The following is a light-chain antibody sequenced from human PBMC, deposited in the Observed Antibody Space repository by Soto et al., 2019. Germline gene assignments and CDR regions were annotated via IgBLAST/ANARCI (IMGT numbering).Light chain of an antibody. CDR3: SSYKSSSTLLYV. CDR1: SSDVGGYNY. J-gene: IGLJ1*01. V-gene: IGLV2-14*01. Sequence: QSVLTQPASVSGSPGQSITISCTGTSSDVGGYNYVSWYQRHPGKAPKLMIYDVSNRPSGVSNRFSGSKSGNTASLTISGLQAEDEADFSCSSYKSSSTLLYVFGTGTKVTVL. CDR2: DVS.